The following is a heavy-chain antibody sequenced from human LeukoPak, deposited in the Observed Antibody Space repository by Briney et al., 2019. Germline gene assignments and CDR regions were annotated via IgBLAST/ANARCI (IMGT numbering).Heavy chain of an antibody. CDR1: GYSFTSYW. J-gene: IGHJ3*02. Sequence: GESLKISCKGSGYSFTSYWIGWVRQMPGKGLEWMGIIYPGDSDTRYSPSFQGQVTISADKSISTAYLQWSSLKASDTAMYYCARFRPLHDTSLRRAFDIWGQGTVVTVSS. CDR3: ARFRPLHDTSLRRAFDI. V-gene: IGHV5-51*01. D-gene: IGHD3-22*01. CDR2: IYPGDSDT.